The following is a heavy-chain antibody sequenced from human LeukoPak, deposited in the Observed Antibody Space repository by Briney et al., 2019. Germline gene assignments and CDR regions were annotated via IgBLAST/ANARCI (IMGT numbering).Heavy chain of an antibody. CDR2: ISSSSSTI. D-gene: IGHD3-9*01. Sequence: GGSLRLSSAASGFTFSSYSMNWVRQAPGKGLEWVSYISSSSSTIYYADSVKGRFTISRDNAKNSLYLQMNSLRAEDTAVYYCARGGYYDILTGYLDLDYWGQGTLVTVSS. J-gene: IGHJ4*02. CDR1: GFTFSSYS. V-gene: IGHV3-48*01. CDR3: ARGGYYDILTGYLDLDY.